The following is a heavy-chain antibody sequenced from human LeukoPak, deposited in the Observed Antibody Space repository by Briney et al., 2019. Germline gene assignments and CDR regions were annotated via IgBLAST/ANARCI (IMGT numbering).Heavy chain of an antibody. D-gene: IGHD3-22*01. CDR1: GYSFTCYW. CDR3: ARRYYYDSSGYLDY. J-gene: IGHJ4*01. Sequence: GESRQISWKGSGYSFTCYWIGWVRQMPGKGLEWMGIIYPGDSDTRYSPSFQGQVTISADKSISTAYLQWSSLKASDTAMYYCARRYYYDSSGYLDYWGQGRLATVSS. CDR2: IYPGDSDT. V-gene: IGHV5-51*01.